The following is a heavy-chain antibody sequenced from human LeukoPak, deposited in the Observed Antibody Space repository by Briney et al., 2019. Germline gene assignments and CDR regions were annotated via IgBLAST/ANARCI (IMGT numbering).Heavy chain of an antibody. D-gene: IGHD2-21*02. CDR2: INPNSGGT. V-gene: IGHV1-2*06. CDR3: ARGRLNKLPYCGGDCSWFDP. J-gene: IGHJ5*02. Sequence: ASVKVSCKASGCTFTSYAMNWVRQAPGQGLEWMGRINPNSGGTNYAQKFQGRVTMTRDTSISTAYMELSRLRSDDTAVYYCARGRLNKLPYCGGDCSWFDPWGQGTLVTVSS. CDR1: GCTFTSYA.